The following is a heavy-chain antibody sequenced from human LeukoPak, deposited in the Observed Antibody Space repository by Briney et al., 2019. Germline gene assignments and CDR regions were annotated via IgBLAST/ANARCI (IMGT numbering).Heavy chain of an antibody. CDR3: ARRRWQPGPDVVNPFDY. Sequence: SETLSLTCTVSGGSISSGFNYWGWIRQPPGKGLEWIGSSYYSGSTYYNPSLKSRVTISVDTSKNQFSLKLSSVTAADTAVYYCARRRWQPGPDVVNPFDYWGQGTLVTVSS. CDR2: SYYSGST. CDR1: GGSISSGFNY. D-gene: IGHD4-23*01. V-gene: IGHV4-39*01. J-gene: IGHJ4*02.